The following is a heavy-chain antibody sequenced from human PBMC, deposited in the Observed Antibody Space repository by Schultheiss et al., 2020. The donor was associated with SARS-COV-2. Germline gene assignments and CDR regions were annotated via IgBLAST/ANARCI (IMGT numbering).Heavy chain of an antibody. Sequence: SVKVSCKASGYTFTGYYLHWVRQAPGQGLEWMGGIIPLFGTANYAQKFQGRVTITADESTSTAYMELSSLRSEDTAVYYCARDYGYCGEGTCYSDFWGQGTLVTVSS. CDR2: IIPLFGTA. J-gene: IGHJ4*02. V-gene: IGHV1-69*13. CDR3: ARDYGYCGEGTCYSDF. D-gene: IGHD2-15*01. CDR1: GYTFTGYY.